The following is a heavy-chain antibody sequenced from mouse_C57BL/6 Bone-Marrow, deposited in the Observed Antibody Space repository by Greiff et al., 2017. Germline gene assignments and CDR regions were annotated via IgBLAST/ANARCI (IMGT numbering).Heavy chain of an antibody. J-gene: IGHJ1*03. D-gene: IGHD1-1*01. Sequence: EVKLMESGGGLVQPGGSLSLSCAASGFTFTDYYMSWVRQPPGKALEWLGFIRNKANGYTTEYSASVKGRFTISRDNSQSILYLQMNALRAEDSATYYCARYPLVYYGSSHWYFDVWGTGTTVTVSS. CDR3: ARYPLVYYGSSHWYFDV. CDR2: IRNKANGYTT. CDR1: GFTFTDYY. V-gene: IGHV7-3*01.